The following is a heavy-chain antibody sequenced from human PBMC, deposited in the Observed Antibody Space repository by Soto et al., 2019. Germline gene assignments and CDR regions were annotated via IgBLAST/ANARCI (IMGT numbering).Heavy chain of an antibody. J-gene: IGHJ4*02. CDR1: GGTFSSSA. V-gene: IGHV1-69*01. D-gene: IGHD3-16*02. CDR3: ARGESSYTGDD. CDR2: TIPIVGTT. Sequence: QVQLVQSGAEVKRPGSSVKVSCKASGGTFSSSAVSWVRQAPGQGLEWMGGTIPIVGTTHYAQKFQGRVTITADESTSTSYMELNSLRSEDSAVYYCARGESSYTGDDWGQGTLVTVSS.